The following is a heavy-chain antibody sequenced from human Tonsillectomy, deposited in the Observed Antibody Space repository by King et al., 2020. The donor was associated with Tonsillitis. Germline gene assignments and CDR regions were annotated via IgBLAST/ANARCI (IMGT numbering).Heavy chain of an antibody. Sequence: QLVQSGAEVKKPGASVKVSCKASGYTFTGYYMHWVRQAPGQGLEWLGWINPNSGGTNYAQKFQGRVTMTRDTSISTAYMELSRLRSDDTAVYYCARDRIYGDYVGWFDPWGQGTLVTVSS. D-gene: IGHD4-17*01. CDR3: ARDRIYGDYVGWFDP. CDR2: INPNSGGT. V-gene: IGHV1-2*02. CDR1: GYTFTGYY. J-gene: IGHJ5*02.